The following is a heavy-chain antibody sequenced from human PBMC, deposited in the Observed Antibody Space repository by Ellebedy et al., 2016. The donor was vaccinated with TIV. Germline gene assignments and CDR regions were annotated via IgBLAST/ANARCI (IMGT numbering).Heavy chain of an antibody. CDR1: GYTFTSYY. J-gene: IGHJ4*02. Sequence: ASVKVSCXASGYTFTSYYMHWVRQAPGQGLEWMGIINPSGGSTSYAQKFQGRVTMTRDTSTSTVYMELSSLRSEDTAVYYCARGAPTYYYDSSGYIDYWGQGTLVTVSS. D-gene: IGHD3-22*01. V-gene: IGHV1-46*03. CDR3: ARGAPTYYYDSSGYIDY. CDR2: INPSGGST.